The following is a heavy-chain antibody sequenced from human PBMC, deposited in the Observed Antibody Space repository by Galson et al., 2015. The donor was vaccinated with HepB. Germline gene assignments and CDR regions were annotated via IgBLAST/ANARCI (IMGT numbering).Heavy chain of an antibody. Sequence: SLRLSCAASGFTFRNYCMYWVRQAPGRGLEWVAIVWSDGNKKCYADSVKGRFTISKDNSKSTLYLQMDSLRIEDTAVYYCATVGSTWGFEDWGQGTLVTVSS. D-gene: IGHD6-13*01. V-gene: IGHV3-33*07. CDR1: GFTFRNYC. J-gene: IGHJ4*02. CDR3: ATVGSTWGFED. CDR2: VWSDGNKK.